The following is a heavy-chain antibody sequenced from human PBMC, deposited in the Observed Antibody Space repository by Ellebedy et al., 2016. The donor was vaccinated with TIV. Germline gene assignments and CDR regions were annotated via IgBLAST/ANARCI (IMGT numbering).Heavy chain of an antibody. J-gene: IGHJ4*02. V-gene: IGHV4-4*02. CDR1: GGSISSTNW. Sequence: MPGGSLRLSCAVSGGSISSTNWWSWVRQAPGKGLEWIGEIFHSGTTNYNPSLKSRVTISVDKSRNQFSLKLTSETAADTAVYYCASSGWPGHWGQGTLVTVSS. D-gene: IGHD6-19*01. CDR3: ASSGWPGH. CDR2: IFHSGTT.